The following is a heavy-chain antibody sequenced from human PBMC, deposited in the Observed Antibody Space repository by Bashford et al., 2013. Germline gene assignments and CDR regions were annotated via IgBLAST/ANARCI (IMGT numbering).Heavy chain of an antibody. Sequence: SETLSLTCSVSGGFINSGGDYWSWLRHHPRTGLEWIGNIYYSGSTHYNPSFRSRVTMSVDMSKNQFYLKLSSVTAADTAVYYCARSPVSWAYYFDYWGQGALVTVSS. CDR3: ARSPVSWAYYFDY. CDR2: IYYSGST. D-gene: IGHD2-15*01. CDR1: GGFINSGGDY. J-gene: IGHJ4*02. V-gene: IGHV4-31*03.